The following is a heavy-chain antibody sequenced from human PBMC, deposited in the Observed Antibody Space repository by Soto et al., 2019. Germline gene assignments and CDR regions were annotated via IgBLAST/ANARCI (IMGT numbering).Heavy chain of an antibody. V-gene: IGHV4-4*02. CDR2: IYQSGST. CDR3: AREFRQWLLREGLDY. Sequence: PSETLPLTWAVSGGYISSSNWWSRVRQPPGKGLEWIGEIYQSGSTNYNPSLKSRVTISVDKSKSQFSLKLSSVTDADTAVYYCAREFRQWLLREGLDYWGQGTLVIVSS. J-gene: IGHJ4*02. CDR1: GGYISSSNW. D-gene: IGHD6-19*01.